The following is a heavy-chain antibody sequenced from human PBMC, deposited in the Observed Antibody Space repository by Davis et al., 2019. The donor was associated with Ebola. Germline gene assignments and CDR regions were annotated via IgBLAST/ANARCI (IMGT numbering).Heavy chain of an antibody. V-gene: IGHV3-7*04. D-gene: IGHD6-19*01. CDR1: GFTFSNYC. CDR2: IKQDGSEK. Sequence: GGSLRLSCATSGFTFSNYCMSWVRQAPGEGLEWVANIKQDGSEKYYVDSVKGRFSISRDDAKKSLFLHMNSLRAEDTAVYYCARGPYSSGWTHFYYYYYYGMDVWGKGTTVTVSS. CDR3: ARGPYSSGWTHFYYYYYYGMDV. J-gene: IGHJ6*04.